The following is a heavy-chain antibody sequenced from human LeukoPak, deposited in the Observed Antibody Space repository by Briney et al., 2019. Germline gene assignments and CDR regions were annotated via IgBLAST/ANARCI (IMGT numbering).Heavy chain of an antibody. CDR1: GFTFSSYA. D-gene: IGHD1-26*01. Sequence: GGSLRLSCAASGFTFSSYAMSWVRQAPGKGLEWVSAISGSGGSTYYADSVRGRFTISRDNSKNTLYLQMNSLRAEDTAVYYCAKTPIVGATKGGLDYWGQGTLVTVSS. J-gene: IGHJ4*02. V-gene: IGHV3-23*01. CDR2: ISGSGGST. CDR3: AKTPIVGATKGGLDY.